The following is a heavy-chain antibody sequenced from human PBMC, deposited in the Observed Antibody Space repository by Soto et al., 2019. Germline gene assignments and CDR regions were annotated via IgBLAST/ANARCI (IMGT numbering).Heavy chain of an antibody. CDR3: AKAGRTGYSYGYGYFDY. D-gene: IGHD5-18*01. J-gene: IGHJ4*02. Sequence: QVQLVQSGAEVKKPGSSVKVSCKASGGTFSSYTISWVRQAPGQGLEWMGGIIPLFGTANDAQKFQGRVTITADESTSTVYMEVSSLRSEDTAVYYCAKAGRTGYSYGYGYFDYWGQGTLVTVSS. CDR2: IIPLFGTA. CDR1: GGTFSSYT. V-gene: IGHV1-69*12.